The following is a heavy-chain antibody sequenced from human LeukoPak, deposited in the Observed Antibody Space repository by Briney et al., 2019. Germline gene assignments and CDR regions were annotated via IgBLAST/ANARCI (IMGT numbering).Heavy chain of an antibody. Sequence: KPSETLSLTCTVSGGSISSGTFSWSWIRQPPGKGLEWIGYIYHSGFTYYNPSLKSRVTISVDRSKNQFSLKLNSVTAADTAVYYCARDTDDSGNQGSAFDIWGQGTMVTVSS. J-gene: IGHJ3*02. V-gene: IGHV4-30-2*01. CDR3: ARDTDDSGNQGSAFDI. D-gene: IGHD3-10*01. CDR1: GGSISSGTFS. CDR2: IYHSGFT.